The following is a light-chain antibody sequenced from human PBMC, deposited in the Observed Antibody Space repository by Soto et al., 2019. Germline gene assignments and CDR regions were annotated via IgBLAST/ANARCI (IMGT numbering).Light chain of an antibody. V-gene: IGLV2-23*01. CDR2: EGS. CDR3: SSYAGISTYVV. J-gene: IGLJ2*01. CDR1: SSDVGTYNL. Sequence: QSVLTQPASVSGSPGQSITISCTGTSSDVGTYNLVSWYQQHPGEAPKLMIYEGSKRPSGVSNRFSGSKSGNTASLTISGLQAADEAHYYCSSYAGISTYVVFGGGTKLTVL.